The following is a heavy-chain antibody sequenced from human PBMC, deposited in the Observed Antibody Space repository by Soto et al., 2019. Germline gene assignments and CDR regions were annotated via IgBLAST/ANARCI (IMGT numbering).Heavy chain of an antibody. CDR1: GFTFSSYA. Sequence: QPGGSLRLSCAASGFTFSSYAMNWVRQAPGKGLEWVSSITGNSDRTFYADSVKGRFTISRDNSKNTLYLQMNSLRAEDTAVYYCAKEIYSYGYDGLDYWGQGTPVTVSS. V-gene: IGHV3-23*01. CDR3: AKEIYSYGYDGLDY. D-gene: IGHD5-18*01. J-gene: IGHJ4*02. CDR2: ITGNSDRT.